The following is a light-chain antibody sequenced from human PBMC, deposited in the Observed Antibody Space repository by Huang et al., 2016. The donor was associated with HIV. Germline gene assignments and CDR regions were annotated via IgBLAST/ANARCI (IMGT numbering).Light chain of an antibody. CDR3: QQRSNWPPGYT. J-gene: IGKJ2*01. Sequence: DIVLTQSPATLSLSPGERATLSCRASQSVSSYLAWYQQKPGQAPRLLISDASNRATGIPARFSGSGSGTDFTLTISSLEPEDFAVYYCQQRSNWPPGYTFGQGTKLEIK. CDR2: DAS. CDR1: QSVSSY. V-gene: IGKV3-11*01.